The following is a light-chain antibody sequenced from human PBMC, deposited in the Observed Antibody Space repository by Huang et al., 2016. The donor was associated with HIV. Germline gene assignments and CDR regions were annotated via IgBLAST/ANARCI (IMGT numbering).Light chain of an antibody. CDR1: QSLSSSN. CDR2: GAS. CDR3: QQYFTSPRT. V-gene: IGKV3-20*01. Sequence: EIVLTQSPGTLSLSPGERGTLSCRARQSLSSSNLAWYQQRPGQAPRLLIYGASSRADGIPDRFSGSGSGTDFTLTISRVGPEDSAVYYCQQYFTSPRTFGQGTKVEI. J-gene: IGKJ1*01.